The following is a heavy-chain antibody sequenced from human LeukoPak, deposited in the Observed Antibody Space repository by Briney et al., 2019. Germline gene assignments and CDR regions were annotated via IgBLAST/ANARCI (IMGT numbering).Heavy chain of an antibody. J-gene: IGHJ3*02. D-gene: IGHD1-26*01. V-gene: IGHV1-69*13. CDR3: ARAGHYDAFDI. CDR2: IIPIFGTA. CDR1: GGTFSSYA. Sequence: AVKVSCKASGGTFSSYAISGVRQAPGQGLDWMGGIIPIFGTANYAQKFQGRVTITADESTGTAYMELSSLRSEGTDVYYCARAGHYDAFDIWGQGTMLTVSS.